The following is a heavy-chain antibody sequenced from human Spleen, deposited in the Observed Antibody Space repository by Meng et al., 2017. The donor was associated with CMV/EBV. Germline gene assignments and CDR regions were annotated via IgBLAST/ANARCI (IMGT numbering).Heavy chain of an antibody. D-gene: IGHD3-22*01. J-gene: IGHJ4*02. CDR1: GFTFSSYA. Sequence: SGFTFSSYAMSWVRQATGKGLEWVSAISGSGGSTYYADSVKGRFTISRDNTKNSVYLQMNSLRAEDTAVYYCTKNYYDSSGYFPPPDYWGQGTLVTVSS. CDR3: TKNYYDSSGYFPPPDY. V-gene: IGHV3-23*01. CDR2: ISGSGGST.